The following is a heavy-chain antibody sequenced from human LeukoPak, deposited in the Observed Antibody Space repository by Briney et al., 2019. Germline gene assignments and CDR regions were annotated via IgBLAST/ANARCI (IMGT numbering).Heavy chain of an antibody. Sequence: SETLSLTCTVSGASIRRGDYYWSWIRQPPGKGLEWIGYIYDSGSTYYNPSLKSRITISVDTSENRFSLKLSSVTATDTAVYYCARDCSGGSCYGAFDIWGQGTMVTVSS. CDR2: IYDSGST. D-gene: IGHD2-15*01. V-gene: IGHV4-30-4*01. J-gene: IGHJ3*02. CDR3: ARDCSGGSCYGAFDI. CDR1: GASIRRGDYY.